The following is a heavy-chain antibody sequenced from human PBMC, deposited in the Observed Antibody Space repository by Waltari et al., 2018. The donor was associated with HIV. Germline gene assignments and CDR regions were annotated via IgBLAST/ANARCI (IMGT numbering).Heavy chain of an antibody. CDR3: VSPLGPYRSGWHDGHYYGMDV. V-gene: IGHV3-53*02. CDR2: IYSGGLT. J-gene: IGHJ6*02. Sequence: EVQLVETGGGLIQPGGSLRLSCAGSAFNLNRNYMTWVRQAPGKGLEWVAVIYSGGLTYYADSVKGRFTISRDNSKNTLHLQMTSLRVEDTAVYYCVSPLGPYRSGWHDGHYYGMDVWGQGTTVAVSS. CDR1: AFNLNRNY. D-gene: IGHD6-19*01.